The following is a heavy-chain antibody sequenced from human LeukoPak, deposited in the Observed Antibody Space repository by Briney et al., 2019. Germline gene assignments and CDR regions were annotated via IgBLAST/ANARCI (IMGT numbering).Heavy chain of an antibody. V-gene: IGHV4-34*01. CDR3: ARLGYYGSGSLVDYFDY. J-gene: IGHJ4*02. CDR1: GGSFSGYY. Sequence: PSETLSLTCAVYGGSFSGYYWSWIRQPPGKGLEWIGEINHSGSTSYNPSLKSRVTISVDTSKSQFSLKLSSVTAADTAVYYCARLGYYGSGSLVDYFDYWGQGTLVTVSS. D-gene: IGHD3-10*01. CDR2: INHSGST.